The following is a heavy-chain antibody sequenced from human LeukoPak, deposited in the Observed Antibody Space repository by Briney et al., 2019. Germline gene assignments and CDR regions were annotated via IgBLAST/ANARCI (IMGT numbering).Heavy chain of an antibody. CDR2: FDPEDGET. CDR1: GYTLTELS. Sequence: GASVKVSCEVSGYTLTELSMHWVRQAPGKGLEWMGGFDPEDGETIYAQKFQGRVTMTEDTSTDTAYMELSSLRSEDTAVYYCATAGANGYSSSWGDYWGQGTLVTVSS. J-gene: IGHJ4*02. D-gene: IGHD6-13*01. CDR3: ATAGANGYSSSWGDY. V-gene: IGHV1-24*01.